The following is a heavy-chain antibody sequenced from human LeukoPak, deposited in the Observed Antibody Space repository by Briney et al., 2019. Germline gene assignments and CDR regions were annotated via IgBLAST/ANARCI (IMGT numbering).Heavy chain of an antibody. J-gene: IGHJ4*02. D-gene: IGHD6-19*01. CDR2: IYYSGST. CDR3: AKSSGWDEDYFDY. Sequence: PSETLSLTCTVSGGSISSYYWSWIRQPPGKGLEWIGYIYYSGSTNYNPSLKSRVTISVDTSKNQFSLKLSSVTAADTAVYYCAKSSGWDEDYFDYWGQGTLVTVSS. V-gene: IGHV4-59*08. CDR1: GGSISSYY.